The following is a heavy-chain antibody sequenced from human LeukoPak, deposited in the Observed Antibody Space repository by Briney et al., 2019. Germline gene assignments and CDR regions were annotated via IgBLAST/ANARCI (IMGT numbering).Heavy chain of an antibody. V-gene: IGHV4-61*02. J-gene: IGHJ3*02. Sequence: PSQTLSLTCTVSGGSISSGSYYWSWIRQPAGKGLEWIGRIYTSGSTNYNPSLKSRVTISVDTSKNQFSLKLSSVTAADTAVFYCARRYSGSPGGAFDIWGQGTMVTVSS. CDR3: ARRYSGSPGGAFDI. CDR2: IYTSGST. CDR1: GGSISSGSYY. D-gene: IGHD1-26*01.